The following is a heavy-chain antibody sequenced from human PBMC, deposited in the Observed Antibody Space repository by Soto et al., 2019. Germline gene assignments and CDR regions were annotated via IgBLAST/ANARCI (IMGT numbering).Heavy chain of an antibody. CDR1: GFTFDDYA. CDR3: AKDMGPYGDFAGIDY. J-gene: IGHJ4*02. CDR2: ISYNSVSI. V-gene: IGHV3-9*01. D-gene: IGHD4-17*01. Sequence: GGSLRLSCAGSGFTFDDYAMHWVRQAPGKGLEWVAGISYNSVSIGYAGSVKGRFTISRDIAKHSLYLEMSSLRAEDTALYYCAKDMGPYGDFAGIDYWGQETLVTVSS.